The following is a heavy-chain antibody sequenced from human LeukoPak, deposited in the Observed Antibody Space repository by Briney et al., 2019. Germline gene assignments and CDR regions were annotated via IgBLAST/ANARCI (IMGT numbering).Heavy chain of an antibody. D-gene: IGHD3-22*01. CDR1: GFTFSSYS. V-gene: IGHV3-7*01. J-gene: IGHJ4*02. Sequence: GGSLRLSCAASGFTFSSYSMNWVRQAPGKGLEWVANIKRDGSDTSYVDSVKGRFTISRDNAKNSLYLQLNSLRAEDTAVYYCARDANYYDSRGENYFNYWGQGTLVTVSS. CDR2: IKRDGSDT. CDR3: ARDANYYDSRGENYFNY.